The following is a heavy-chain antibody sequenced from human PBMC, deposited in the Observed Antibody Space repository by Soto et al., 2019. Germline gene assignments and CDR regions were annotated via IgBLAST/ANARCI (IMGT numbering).Heavy chain of an antibody. CDR3: AKLPLVLALRFDY. CDR1: GFTFSNYV. CDR2: ISGSGDNT. Sequence: EVHLLDSGGGLVQPGGSLRLSCAASGFTFSNYVMSWVRQAPGKGLEWVSSISGSGDNTYYADSVKGRFTISRDNSKNTLFLQMNSLRAEDTAVYYCAKLPLVLALRFDYCGLGTLVTVSS. D-gene: IGHD3-16*01. J-gene: IGHJ4*02. V-gene: IGHV3-23*01.